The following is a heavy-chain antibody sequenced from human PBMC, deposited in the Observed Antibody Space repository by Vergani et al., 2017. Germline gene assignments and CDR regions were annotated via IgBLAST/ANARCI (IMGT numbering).Heavy chain of an antibody. Sequence: QGQLVESGGGIVQPGRSLTLSCVASRSTFKTYGMHWVRQAPGKGLEWVGLIYYDGSNAYYADSVKGRFTISRDNSKNTLYLQMNSLRAEDTAVYYCARDLFYYESSGYYSGFFDYWGQGTLVTVSS. CDR1: RSTFKTYG. CDR3: ARDLFYYESSGYYSGFFDY. CDR2: IYYDGSNA. D-gene: IGHD3-22*01. J-gene: IGHJ4*02. V-gene: IGHV3-33*01.